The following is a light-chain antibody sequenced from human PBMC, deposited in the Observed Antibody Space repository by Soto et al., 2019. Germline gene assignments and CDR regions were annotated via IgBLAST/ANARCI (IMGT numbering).Light chain of an antibody. CDR2: GAS. V-gene: IGKV3-15*01. Sequence: EIVMTQSPTTLSMSPGERATLSCRASQSLSSSLAWYQQKVGQAPRLLIYGASTRATGIPARFSGSESGTEFTLTISSLQSEDVAFYYCQQYRNSPVTFGGGTKVEI. J-gene: IGKJ4*01. CDR3: QQYRNSPVT. CDR1: QSLSSS.